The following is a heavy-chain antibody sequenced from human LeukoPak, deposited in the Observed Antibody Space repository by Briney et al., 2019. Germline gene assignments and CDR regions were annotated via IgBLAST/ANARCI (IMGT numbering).Heavy chain of an antibody. J-gene: IGHJ3*02. Sequence: ASVKVSCKASGGTFSSYAISWVRQAPGQGLEWMGGITPIFGTANYAQKFQGRVTITADESTSTAYMELSSLRSEDTAVYYCASDYAHLDAFDIWGQGTMVTVSS. V-gene: IGHV1-69*13. CDR2: ITPIFGTA. CDR1: GGTFSSYA. CDR3: ASDYAHLDAFDI. D-gene: IGHD4-17*01.